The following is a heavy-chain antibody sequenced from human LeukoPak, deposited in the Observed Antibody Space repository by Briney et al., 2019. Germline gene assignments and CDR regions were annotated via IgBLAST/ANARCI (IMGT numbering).Heavy chain of an antibody. V-gene: IGHV4-34*01. D-gene: IGHD3-3*01. CDR3: ARGYDFWSGYYTGEGWFDP. CDR2: INHSGST. CDR1: GGSFSGYY. Sequence: SEALSLTCAVYGGSFSGYYWSWIRQPPGKGLEWIGEINHSGSTNYNPSLKSRVTISVDTSKNQFSLKLSSVTAADTAVYYCARGYDFWSGYYTGEGWFDPWGQGTLVTVSS. J-gene: IGHJ5*02.